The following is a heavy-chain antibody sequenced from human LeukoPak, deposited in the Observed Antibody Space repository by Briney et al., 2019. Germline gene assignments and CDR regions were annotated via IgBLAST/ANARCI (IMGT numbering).Heavy chain of an antibody. V-gene: IGHV1-69*05. J-gene: IGHJ6*03. D-gene: IGHD2-21*02. CDR2: IIPIFGTA. CDR1: GGTFCSYA. Sequence: ASVKVSCKAAGGTFCSYAISWGRPAPGQGLGWVGGIIPIFGTANYAQKFQGRVTITTDESTSTAYMDLNSLRSEDTAVYYCASSCGCDCYASALNYYYYYVDVWGKGTTVTVSS. CDR3: ASSCGCDCYASALNYYYYYVDV.